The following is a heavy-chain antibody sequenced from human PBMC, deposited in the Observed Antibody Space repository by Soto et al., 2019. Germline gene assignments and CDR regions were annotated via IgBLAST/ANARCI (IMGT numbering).Heavy chain of an antibody. V-gene: IGHV1-18*04. CDR1: GYTVSAYG. J-gene: IGHJ6*02. CDR2: INANNGNT. CDR3: ARAGYCSGGSCPRDYYYYYYAMDV. Sequence: GSVKLCCRAPGYTVSAYGSDGGRQAPGQGLGWMGWINANNGNTNNAQKLQGRVTMTTDTSTSTAYMELRSLRSDDTAVYYCARAGYCSGGSCPRDYYYYYYAMDVWGQAPTVTVSS. D-gene: IGHD2-15*01.